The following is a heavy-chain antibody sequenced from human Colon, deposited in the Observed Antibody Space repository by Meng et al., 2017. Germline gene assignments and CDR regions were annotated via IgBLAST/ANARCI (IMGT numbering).Heavy chain of an antibody. D-gene: IGHD6-19*01. V-gene: IGHV4-4*02. Sequence: VHPQESGPGLVKPSGPLSLTCAVSGGSISSSNWWSWVRQPPGKGLEWIGEIYHSGSTNYNPSLKSRVTISVDKSKNQFSLKLSSVTAADTAVYYCASFPPPGKQWLVTNYWGQGTLVTVSS. CDR2: IYHSGST. CDR1: GGSISSSNW. J-gene: IGHJ4*02. CDR3: ASFPPPGKQWLVTNY.